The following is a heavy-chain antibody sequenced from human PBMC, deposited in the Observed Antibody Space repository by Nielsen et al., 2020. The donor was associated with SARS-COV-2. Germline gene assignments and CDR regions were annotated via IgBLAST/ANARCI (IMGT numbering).Heavy chain of an antibody. Sequence: SETLSLTCTVSGGSISSGDYYWSWIRQHPGKGLEWIGYIYYSGSTYYNPSLKSRVTISVDTSKNQFSLKLSSVTAADTAVYYCARGGSITIFGVVIINWFDPWGQGTLVTVSS. V-gene: IGHV4-31*03. J-gene: IGHJ5*02. CDR2: IYYSGST. CDR1: GGSISSGDYY. CDR3: ARGGSITIFGVVIINWFDP. D-gene: IGHD3-3*01.